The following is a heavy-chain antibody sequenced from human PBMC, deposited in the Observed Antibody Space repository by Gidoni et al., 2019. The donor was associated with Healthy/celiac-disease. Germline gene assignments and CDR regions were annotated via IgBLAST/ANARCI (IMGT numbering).Heavy chain of an antibody. J-gene: IGHJ1*01. CDR2: FDPEDGET. CDR1: GYTLTELS. Sequence: QVQLVQSGAEVKKPGASVKVSCKVSGYTLTELSMHWVRQAPGKGLEWMGGFDPEDGETIYAQKFQGRVTMTEDTSTDTAYMELSSLRSEDTAVYYCATEPRQKITIFSVGRVSDEYFQHWGQGTLVTVSS. D-gene: IGHD3-9*01. CDR3: ATEPRQKITIFSVGRVSDEYFQH. V-gene: IGHV1-24*01.